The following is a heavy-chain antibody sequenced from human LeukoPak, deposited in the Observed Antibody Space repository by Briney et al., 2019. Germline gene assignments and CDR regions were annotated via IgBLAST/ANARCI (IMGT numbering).Heavy chain of an antibody. V-gene: IGHV3-23*01. D-gene: IGHD3-22*01. J-gene: IGHJ4*02. Sequence: PGGPLSSPVEAPGSPFSTNPMTWSRKPQGKGWRCPSAISGSGGSTYYADSVKGRFTISRDNSKNTLYLQMNSLRAEDTAVYYCTKRPEEGGYSPFDYWGQGTLVSVSS. CDR3: TKRPEEGGYSPFDY. CDR1: GSPFSTNP. CDR2: ISGSGGST.